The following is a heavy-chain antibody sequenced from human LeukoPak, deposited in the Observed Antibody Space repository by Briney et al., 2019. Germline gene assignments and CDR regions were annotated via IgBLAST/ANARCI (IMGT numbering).Heavy chain of an antibody. Sequence: SETLSLTCAVYGGSFSGYYWSWIRQPPGKGLEWIGEINHSGSTNYNPSLKSRVTISVDTSKNQFSLKLSSVTAADTAVYYCARVQLWSPYFYGNDVWGKGTTVTVSS. CDR2: INHSGST. CDR1: GGSFSGYY. CDR3: ARVQLWSPYFYGNDV. J-gene: IGHJ6*04. D-gene: IGHD5-18*01. V-gene: IGHV4-34*01.